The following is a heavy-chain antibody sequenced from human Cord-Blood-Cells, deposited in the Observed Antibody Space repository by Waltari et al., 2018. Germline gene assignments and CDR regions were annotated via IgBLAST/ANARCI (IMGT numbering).Heavy chain of an antibody. CDR3: ARVGEDYDFWSGYYDY. V-gene: IGHV1-8*03. CDR2: MNPNSGNT. D-gene: IGHD3-3*01. J-gene: IGHJ4*02. Sequence: QVQLVQSGAEVKKPGAAVQVSCKASGDTFTSSDINWVMTAPVQGLEWIGWMNPNSGNTGYAQKFQGRVTITRNTSISTAYMELSSLRSEDTAVYYCARVGEDYDFWSGYYDYWGQGTLVTVSS. CDR1: GDTFTSSD.